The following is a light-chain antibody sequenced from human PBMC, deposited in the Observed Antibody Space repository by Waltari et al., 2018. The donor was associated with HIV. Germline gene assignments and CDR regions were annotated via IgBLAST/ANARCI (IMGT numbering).Light chain of an antibody. V-gene: IGLV2-8*01. CDR3: SSYASNNTFVV. CDR1: SRDIGRYDF. Sequence: QSALTQPPSASGPPGQSVTISCTGTSRDIGRYDFVSWYQVRPDRVPKLIIYEVTKRPSGVPVRFSGSKSGNTASLTVSGLQTDDEAEYYCSSYASNNTFVVFGGGTKLTVL. CDR2: EVT. J-gene: IGLJ2*01.